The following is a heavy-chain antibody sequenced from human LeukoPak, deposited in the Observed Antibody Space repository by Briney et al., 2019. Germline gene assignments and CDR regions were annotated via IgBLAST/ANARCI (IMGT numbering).Heavy chain of an antibody. D-gene: IGHD2-8*01. J-gene: IGHJ5*02. CDR2: VSSTGRFI. CDR3: AGRYCSNGVCWFDP. V-gene: IGHV3-21*01. CDR1: GFTFSTYS. Sequence: GGSLRLSCAASGFTFSTYSMKWVRQAPGKGLGWVSSVSSTGRFIYYADSVKGRFTISRDNAENSLSLQMNSLRVEDTAVYYCAGRYCSNGVCWFDPWGQGTLVTVSS.